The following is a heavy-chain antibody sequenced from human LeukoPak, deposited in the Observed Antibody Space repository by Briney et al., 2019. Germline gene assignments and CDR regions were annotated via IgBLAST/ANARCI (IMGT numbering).Heavy chain of an antibody. CDR1: GLPFSVSA. D-gene: IGHD6-25*01. J-gene: IGHJ6*04. Sequence: PGGSLSLSCSASGLPFSVSAIHWVRQASGKGLEWVGRIKTKADSYATAYAASVKGRFTISRDDSTNTAYLQMNSLKTEDTAVYYCTHPAYYYNVDVWGKGTTVTVSS. V-gene: IGHV3-73*01. CDR3: THPAYYYNVDV. CDR2: IKTKADSYAT.